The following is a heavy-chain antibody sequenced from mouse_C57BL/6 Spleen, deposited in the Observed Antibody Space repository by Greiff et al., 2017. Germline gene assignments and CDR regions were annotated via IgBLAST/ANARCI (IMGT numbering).Heavy chain of an antibody. D-gene: IGHD2-5*01. CDR3: SRRGPYSNYEEGVDY. Sequence: QVQLQQSGPELARPGASVKLSCKASGYTFTSYGISWVKQRTGQGLEWIGEIYPRSGNTYYNEKFKGKATLTADKSSITAYMELRSLTSEDSAVYFCSRRGPYSNYEEGVDYWGQGTTLPVAS. CDR2: IYPRSGNT. J-gene: IGHJ2*01. CDR1: GYTFTSYG. V-gene: IGHV1-81*01.